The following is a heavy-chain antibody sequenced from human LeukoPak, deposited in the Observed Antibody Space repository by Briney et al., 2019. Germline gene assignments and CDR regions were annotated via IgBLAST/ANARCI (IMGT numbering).Heavy chain of an antibody. CDR2: IIPIFGTA. J-gene: IGHJ4*02. CDR3: ARDTGWYGDHGPHDY. Sequence: SVKVSCKASGGTFSSYAISWVRQAPGQGLEWMGGIIPIFGTANYAQKFQGRVTITADESTSTAYMELSSLRAEDTAVYYCARDTGWYGDHGPHDYWGQGTLVTVSS. CDR1: GGTFSSYA. D-gene: IGHD4-17*01. V-gene: IGHV1-69*13.